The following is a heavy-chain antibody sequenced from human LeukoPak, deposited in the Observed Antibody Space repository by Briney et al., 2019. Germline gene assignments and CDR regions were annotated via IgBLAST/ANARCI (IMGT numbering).Heavy chain of an antibody. Sequence: GESLKISCKGSGYNFINHWITWVRQVPGKGLEWMARIDPSDSYSNYSPSFQGHVTISADKSTNTACLQWTTLRASDTAMYYCARPSRGGYLDLWGRGTLVTVSS. D-gene: IGHD3-16*01. CDR1: GYNFINHW. CDR2: IDPSDSYS. V-gene: IGHV5-10-1*01. CDR3: ARPSRGGYLDL. J-gene: IGHJ2*01.